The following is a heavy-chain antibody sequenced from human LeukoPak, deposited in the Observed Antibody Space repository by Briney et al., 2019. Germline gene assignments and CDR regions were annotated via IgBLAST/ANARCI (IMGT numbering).Heavy chain of an antibody. J-gene: IGHJ6*02. Sequence: GGSQRLSCAASGFTFSSYAMHWVRQAPGKGLEWVAVISYDGSNKYYADSVKGRSTISRDNSKNTLYLQMNSLRAEDTAVYYCAREASGQAPGITGTTAYYYGMDVWGQGTTVTVSS. D-gene: IGHD1-20*01. CDR3: AREASGQAPGITGTTAYYYGMDV. CDR2: ISYDGSNK. V-gene: IGHV3-30-3*01. CDR1: GFTFSSYA.